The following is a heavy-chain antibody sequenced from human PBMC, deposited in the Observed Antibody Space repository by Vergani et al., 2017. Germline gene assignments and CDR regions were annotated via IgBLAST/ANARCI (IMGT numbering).Heavy chain of an antibody. CDR3: ARGSCRGVSYYKPLFDY. CDR1: GGSINSHNYY. Sequence: QVQLQESGPGLVKPSQTLSLTCTVSGGSINSHNYYWSWIRQPAGKGLEWIGRIHTSGSTNYNPSLKSRVTMSEDTSKNQFSLNLTSVTAADTAVYFCARGSCRGVSYYKPLFDYWFQGVLVTVSS. J-gene: IGHJ4*02. CDR2: IHTSGST. V-gene: IGHV4-61*02. D-gene: IGHD2-15*01.